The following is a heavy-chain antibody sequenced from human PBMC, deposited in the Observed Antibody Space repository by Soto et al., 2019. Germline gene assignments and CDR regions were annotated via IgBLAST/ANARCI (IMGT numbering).Heavy chain of an antibody. J-gene: IGHJ6*02. CDR1: GFTFSSYG. V-gene: IGHV3-33*01. Sequence: QVQLVESGGGVVQPGRSLRLSCAASGFTFSSYGMHWVRQAPGKGLEWVAVIWYDGSNKYYADSVKGRFTISRDNSKNTLYLQMNSLRAEDTAVYYCAREEGYYYYGMDVWGQGTTVTVSS. CDR2: IWYDGSNK. CDR3: AREEGYYYYGMDV.